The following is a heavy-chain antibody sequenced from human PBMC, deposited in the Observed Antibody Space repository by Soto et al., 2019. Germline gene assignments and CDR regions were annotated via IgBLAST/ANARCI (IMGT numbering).Heavy chain of an antibody. J-gene: IGHJ5*02. CDR2: ISYDGENQ. D-gene: IGHD3-10*01. CDR1: GFSFSHYA. CDR3: VSPHSESSNAFDL. Sequence: GGSLRLSCAASGFSFSHYAMHWVRQPPGKGLEWVALISYDGENQYFTDSVRGRFTISRDNSKTAVYLEMNNLRLDDTATYYCVSPHSESSNAFDLWGQGTLVTVSS. V-gene: IGHV3-30*04.